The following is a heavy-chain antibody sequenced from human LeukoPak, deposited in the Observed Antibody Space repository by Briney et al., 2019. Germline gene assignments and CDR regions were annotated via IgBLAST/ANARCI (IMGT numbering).Heavy chain of an antibody. V-gene: IGHV4-59*01. CDR3: AREKKSYGSGSYYTPYYFDY. J-gene: IGHJ4*02. CDR1: GGSISSYH. Sequence: SETLSLTCTVSGGSISSYHWSWIRQPPGKGLEWIGYIYYSGSTNYNPSLKSRVTISVDTSKNQFSLKLSSVTAADTAVYYCAREKKSYGSGSYYTPYYFDYWGQGTLVTVSS. CDR2: IYYSGST. D-gene: IGHD3-10*01.